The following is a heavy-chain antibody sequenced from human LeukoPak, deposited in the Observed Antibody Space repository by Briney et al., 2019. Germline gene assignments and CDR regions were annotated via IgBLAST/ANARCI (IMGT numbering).Heavy chain of an antibody. D-gene: IGHD4-23*01. CDR3: LYGGNSGDWVY. Sequence: GSLRLSCAASGFTFSSYWMSWVRQTPGKGLEWIGEIYHSGTNYNPSLKSRVTMSIDKSKNQFSLNLSSVTAADTAVYFCLYGGNSGDWVYWGQGTLVTVSS. V-gene: IGHV4-4*01. CDR1: GFTFSSYW. CDR2: IYHSGT. J-gene: IGHJ4*02.